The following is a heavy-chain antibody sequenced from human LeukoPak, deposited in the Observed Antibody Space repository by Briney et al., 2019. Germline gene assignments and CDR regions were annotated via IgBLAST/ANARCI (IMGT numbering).Heavy chain of an antibody. J-gene: IGHJ4*02. CDR1: GFTFSSYG. CDR3: AKDLKSLTVATRGPLDY. CDR2: ISYDGSNK. D-gene: IGHD6-19*01. Sequence: GGSLRLSCAASGFTFSSYGMHWVRQAPGKGLEWVAVISYDGSNKYYADSVKGRFTISRDNSKNTLYLQMNSLRAEDTAVYYCAKDLKSLTVATRGPLDYWGQGTLVTVSS. V-gene: IGHV3-30*18.